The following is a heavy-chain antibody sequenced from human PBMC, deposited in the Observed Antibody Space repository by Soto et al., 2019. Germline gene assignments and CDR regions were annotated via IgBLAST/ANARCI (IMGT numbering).Heavy chain of an antibody. Sequence: SETLSLTCTVSGGSVSSGSYYWSWIRQPPGKGLEWIGYIYYSGSTNYNPSLKSRVTISVDTSKNQFSLKLSSVTAADSDEYYCARYSSSLDYWGQGTLVTVSS. D-gene: IGHD6-6*01. CDR3: ARYSSSLDY. J-gene: IGHJ4*02. CDR2: IYYSGST. CDR1: GGSVSSGSYY. V-gene: IGHV4-61*01.